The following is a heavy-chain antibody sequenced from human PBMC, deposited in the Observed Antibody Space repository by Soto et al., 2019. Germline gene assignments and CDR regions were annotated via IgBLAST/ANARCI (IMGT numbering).Heavy chain of an antibody. J-gene: IGHJ6*03. CDR2: IYYSGST. Sequence: SETLSLTCTVSGGSISSSSYYWGWIRQPPGKGLEWIGSIYYSGSTYYNPSLKSRVTISVDTSKNQFFLKLSSVTAADTAVYYCARRIISAAAGGYYYYYYMDVWGKGTTVTVSS. V-gene: IGHV4-39*01. CDR3: ARRIISAAAGGYYYYYYMDV. CDR1: GGSISSSSYY. D-gene: IGHD6-13*01.